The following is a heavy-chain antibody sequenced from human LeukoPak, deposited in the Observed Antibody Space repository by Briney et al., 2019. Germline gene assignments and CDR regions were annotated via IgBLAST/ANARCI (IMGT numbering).Heavy chain of an antibody. J-gene: IGHJ4*02. V-gene: IGHV4-30-4*08. Sequence: SQTLSLTCTVSGGSISSGDYYWSWIRQPPGKGLEWIGYIYYSGSTYYNPSLKSRVTISVDTSKNQFSLKLSSVTAADTAVYYCARRGSEGGRCFDAWGQGILVTVSS. CDR1: GGSISSGDYY. CDR3: ARRGSEGGRCFDA. CDR2: IYYSGST. D-gene: IGHD2-15*01.